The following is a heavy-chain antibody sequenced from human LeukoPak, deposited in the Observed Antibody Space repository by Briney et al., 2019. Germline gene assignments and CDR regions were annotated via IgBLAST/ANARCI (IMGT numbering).Heavy chain of an antibody. CDR1: GFTFSSYW. V-gene: IGHV3-7*01. J-gene: IGHJ6*03. D-gene: IGHD4-17*01. CDR2: IKQDGSEK. CDR3: AREGYGDYAGLMDV. Sequence: AGGSLRLSCAASGFTFSSYWMSWVRQAPGKGLEWVANIKQDGSEKYYVDSVKGRFTISRDNAKNSLYLQMNSLRAEDTAVYYCAREGYGDYAGLMDVWGKGTTVTVSS.